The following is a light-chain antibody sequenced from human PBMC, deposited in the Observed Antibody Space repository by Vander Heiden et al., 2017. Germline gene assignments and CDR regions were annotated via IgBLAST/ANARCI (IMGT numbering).Light chain of an antibody. Sequence: QSSLTQPPSVSGSPGRSFTISCTGTSSDVGSYNGVSWDQQPPGTARKLMIEEGSNRPEGVPDCFSGYKSGNTASMTTSGLQAEEEADYYCSSYTSSSTLVVGGGTKRTVL. J-gene: IGLJ2*01. V-gene: IGLV2-18*03. CDR1: SSDVGSYNG. CDR3: SSYTSSSTLV. CDR2: EGS.